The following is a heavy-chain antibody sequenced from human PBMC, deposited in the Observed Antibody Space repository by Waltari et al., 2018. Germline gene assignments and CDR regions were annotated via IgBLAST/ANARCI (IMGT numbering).Heavy chain of an antibody. CDR2: IKQDGSEK. D-gene: IGHD3-16*01. CDR3: ARDLHYDYVWGQVGY. Sequence: EVQLVESGGGLVQPGGSLRLSCAASGFTFSSYWMSWVRQAPGKGLEGVANIKQDGSEKYYVVSVKGRFTISRDNAKTSLYLQMNSLRAEDTAVYYCARDLHYDYVWGQVGYWGQGTLVTVSS. CDR1: GFTFSSYW. J-gene: IGHJ4*02. V-gene: IGHV3-7*01.